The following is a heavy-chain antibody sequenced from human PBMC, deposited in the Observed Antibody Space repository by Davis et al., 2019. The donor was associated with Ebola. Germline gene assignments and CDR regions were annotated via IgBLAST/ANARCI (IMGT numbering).Heavy chain of an antibody. CDR2: INHSGST. D-gene: IGHD1-26*01. V-gene: IGHV4-34*01. CDR1: GGSFSGYY. CDR3: ARARVIVGATGDAFDI. Sequence: PSETLSLTCAAYGGSFSGYYWSWIRQPPGKGLEWIGEINHSGSTNYNPSLKSRVTISVDTSKNQFSLKLSSVTAADTAVYYCARARVIVGATGDAFDIWGQGTMVTVSS. J-gene: IGHJ3*02.